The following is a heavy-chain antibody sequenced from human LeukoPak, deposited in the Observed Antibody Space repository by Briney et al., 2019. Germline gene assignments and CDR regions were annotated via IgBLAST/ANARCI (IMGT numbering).Heavy chain of an antibody. Sequence: SETLSLTCTVSGGSISSTFYYWGWIRQPPGKGLEWIGSINYSGSTYYNPSLKSRVTISVDTSKNQFSLKLSSVTAADTAVYYCARGGFGELIYYYYYMDVWGKGTTVTVSS. CDR2: INYSGST. V-gene: IGHV4-39*07. CDR1: GGSISSTFYY. CDR3: ARGGFGELIYYYYYMDV. D-gene: IGHD3-10*01. J-gene: IGHJ6*03.